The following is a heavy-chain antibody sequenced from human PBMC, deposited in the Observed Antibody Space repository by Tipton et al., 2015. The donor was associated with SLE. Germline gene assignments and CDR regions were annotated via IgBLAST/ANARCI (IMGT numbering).Heavy chain of an antibody. CDR2: TYYSGSP. J-gene: IGHJ5*02. Sequence: TLSLTCNVSGGSISSGGYYWSWIRQPPGKGLEWIGYTYYSGSPYYNPSLKSRVTISLDMSKNQFSLRLSSVTAADTAVYYCPIYYHDSTGLHWFDPCGQWTLVTVSS. CDR1: GGSISSGGYY. CDR3: PIYYHDSTGLHWFDP. V-gene: IGHV4-31*03. D-gene: IGHD3-22*01.